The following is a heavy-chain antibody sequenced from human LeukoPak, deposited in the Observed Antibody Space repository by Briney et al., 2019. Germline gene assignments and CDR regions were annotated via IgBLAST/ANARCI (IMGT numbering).Heavy chain of an antibody. CDR1: GFTFRSFW. CDR2: INSDGTST. CDR3: ARTLGVPSAFDP. Sequence: GGSLRLSCAASGFTFRSFWMHWVRQAPGKGLLWVSRINSDGTSTTYADSVKGRFTISRDNAKNTVYLHMNSLRADDTAMYYCARTLGVPSAFDPWGQGTLVTVSS. V-gene: IGHV3-74*01. D-gene: IGHD2-2*01. J-gene: IGHJ5*02.